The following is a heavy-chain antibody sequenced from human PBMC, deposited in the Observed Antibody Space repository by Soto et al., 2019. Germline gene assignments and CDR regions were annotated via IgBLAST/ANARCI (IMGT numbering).Heavy chain of an antibody. V-gene: IGHV3-23*01. D-gene: IGHD3-22*01. Sequence: PGGSLRLSCAASGFTFSSYAMSWVRQAPGKGLEWVSAISGSGGSTYYADSVKGRFTISRDNSKNALYLQMNSLRAEDTAVYYCAKVLTYYYDSSGYPRHFQHWGQGTLVTVSS. CDR2: ISGSGGST. CDR1: GFTFSSYA. J-gene: IGHJ1*01. CDR3: AKVLTYYYDSSGYPRHFQH.